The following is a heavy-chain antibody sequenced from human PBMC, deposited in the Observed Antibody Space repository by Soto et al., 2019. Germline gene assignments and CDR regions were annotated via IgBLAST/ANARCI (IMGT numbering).Heavy chain of an antibody. CDR2: ISSSSSYI. V-gene: IGHV3-21*01. J-gene: IGHJ5*02. CDR3: ARQRRGGSGKTTPPWFDP. D-gene: IGHD3-10*01. Sequence: EVQLVESGGGLVKPGGSLRLSCAASGFTFSSYSMNWVRHAPGKGLEWVSSISSSSSYIYYAVSVKGRFTISRDNAKNSLYLQMNSLRAEDTAVYYCARQRRGGSGKTTPPWFDPWGQGTLVTVSS. CDR1: GFTFSSYS.